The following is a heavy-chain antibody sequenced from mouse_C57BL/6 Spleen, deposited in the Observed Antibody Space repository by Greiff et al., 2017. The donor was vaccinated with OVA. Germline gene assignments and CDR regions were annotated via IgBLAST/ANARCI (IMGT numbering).Heavy chain of an antibody. V-gene: IGHV5-17*01. D-gene: IGHD4-1*01. CDR2: ISSGSSTI. CDR3: APGFWFAY. Sequence: EVQLVESGGGLVKPGGSLKLSCAASGFTFSDYGMHWVRQAPEKGLEWVAYISSGSSTIYYADTVKGRFTISRDNAKNTLFLQMTSLRSEDTAMYYCAPGFWFAYWGQGTLVTVSA. CDR1: GFTFSDYG. J-gene: IGHJ3*01.